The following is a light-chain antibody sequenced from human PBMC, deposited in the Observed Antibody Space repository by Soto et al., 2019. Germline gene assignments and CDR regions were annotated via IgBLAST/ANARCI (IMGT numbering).Light chain of an antibody. V-gene: IGKV3-20*01. Sequence: EIVLTQSPGNLSLSPGERATLSCRASQSVSSSYLAWYQQKPGQAPRLFIYAASIRATGIPDRFSGSGSGTDFTLTISSLEPEDFAVYYCQQYGLSPRTFGRGTKVEIK. CDR2: AAS. CDR1: QSVSSSY. J-gene: IGKJ1*01. CDR3: QQYGLSPRT.